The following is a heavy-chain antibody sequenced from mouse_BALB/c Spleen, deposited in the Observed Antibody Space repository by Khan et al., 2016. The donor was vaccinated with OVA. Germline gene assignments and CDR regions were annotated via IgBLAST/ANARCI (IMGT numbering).Heavy chain of an antibody. D-gene: IGHD2-10*01. CDR3: ARAYYGNYREAMDY. CDR2: IWGDGST. CDR1: GFSLTGYG. V-gene: IGHV2-6-7*01. Sequence: QVQLKESGPGLVAPSQSLSITCTVSGFSLTGYGVNWVRQTPGKGLEWLGMIWGDGSTDYYSALKSRLNLSKDNSKSHVFLKMNSLQTDDTARYYCARAYYGNYREAMDYWGQGTSVTVSS. J-gene: IGHJ4*01.